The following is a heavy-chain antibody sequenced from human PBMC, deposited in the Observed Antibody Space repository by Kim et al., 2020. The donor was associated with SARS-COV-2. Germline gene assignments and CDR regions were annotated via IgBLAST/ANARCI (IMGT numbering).Heavy chain of an antibody. CDR2: IYYSGST. V-gene: IGHV4-39*01. Sequence: SETLSLTCTVSGGSISSSSYYWGWIRQPPGKGLEWIGSIYYSGSTYYNPSLKSRVTISVDTSKNQFSLKLSSVTAADTAVYYCARALGIGWYFDLWGRGTLVTVSS. CDR1: GGSISSSSYY. J-gene: IGHJ2*01. CDR3: ARALGIGWYFDL. D-gene: IGHD7-27*01.